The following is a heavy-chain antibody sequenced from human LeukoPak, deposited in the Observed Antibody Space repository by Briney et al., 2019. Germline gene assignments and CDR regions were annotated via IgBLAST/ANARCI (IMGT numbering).Heavy chain of an antibody. Sequence: APVKVSCKASGYIFINYYIHWVRQAPGQGLEWMGLINPNGAYTTNAQKFQGRVTVTRDTSTSTVYMELSSLRSEDTAVYYCARDRDSSGRYYFDYWGQGSLVTVSS. V-gene: IGHV1-46*01. J-gene: IGHJ4*02. D-gene: IGHD3-22*01. CDR3: ARDRDSSGRYYFDY. CDR1: GYIFINYY. CDR2: INPNGAYT.